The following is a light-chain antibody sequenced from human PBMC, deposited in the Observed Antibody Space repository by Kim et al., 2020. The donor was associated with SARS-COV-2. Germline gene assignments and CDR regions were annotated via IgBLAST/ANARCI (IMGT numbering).Light chain of an antibody. CDR1: SLRSYY. V-gene: IGLV3-19*01. CDR2: GKN. Sequence: SSELTQDPAVSVALGQTVRITCQGDSLRSYYASWYQQKPGQAPVLVIYGKNNRPSGIPVRFSGSSSGNTASLTITGAQAEDEADYYCNSRDSSGNHWVFGGGAQLTGL. J-gene: IGLJ3*02. CDR3: NSRDSSGNHWV.